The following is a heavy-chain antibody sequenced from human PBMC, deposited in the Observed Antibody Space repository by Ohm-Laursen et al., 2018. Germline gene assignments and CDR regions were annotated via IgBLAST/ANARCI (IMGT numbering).Heavy chain of an antibody. V-gene: IGHV3-23*01. J-gene: IGHJ5*02. Sequence: SLRLSCSASGFTFSSYAMGWVRQAPGKGVEWVSALSVSGGSTVYADSVKGRFTISRDNSKNTLFLQMNSLRAEDTAVYYCVRENYYGSGSYSSIWFDPWGQGTLVTVSS. CDR3: VRENYYGSGSYSSIWFDP. D-gene: IGHD3-10*01. CDR2: LSVSGGST. CDR1: GFTFSSYA.